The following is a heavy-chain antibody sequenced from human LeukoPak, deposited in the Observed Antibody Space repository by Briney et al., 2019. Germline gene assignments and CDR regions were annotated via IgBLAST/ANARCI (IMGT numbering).Heavy chain of an antibody. J-gene: IGHJ3*02. D-gene: IGHD3-10*01. CDR3: VKDFGWFGELLAAFDI. CDR2: ISYDGSNK. V-gene: IGHV3-30*18. Sequence: SGGPLRLSCAASGFTFSSYRMHWVRQAPGKGLEWVAVISYDGSNKYYADSVKGRFTISRDNSKNTLYLQMNSLRAEDTAVYYCVKDFGWFGELLAAFDIWGQGTMVTVSS. CDR1: GFTFSSYR.